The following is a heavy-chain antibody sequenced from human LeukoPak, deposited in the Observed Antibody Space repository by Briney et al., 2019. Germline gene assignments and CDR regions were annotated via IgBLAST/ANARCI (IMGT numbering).Heavy chain of an antibody. V-gene: IGHV3-23*01. CDR2: ISGSGGST. Sequence: GGSLRLSCAASGFTFSSYAMSWVRQAPGKGLEWVSAISGSGGSTYYADSVKGRFTISRDNSKNTLYLQMNSLRAEDTAEYYCAKDDSIVVALFDYWGQGTLVTVSS. D-gene: IGHD3-22*01. CDR3: AKDDSIVVALFDY. J-gene: IGHJ4*02. CDR1: GFTFSSYA.